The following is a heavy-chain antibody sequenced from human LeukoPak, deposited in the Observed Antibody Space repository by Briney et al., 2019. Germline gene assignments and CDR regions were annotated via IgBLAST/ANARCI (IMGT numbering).Heavy chain of an antibody. CDR3: ARAPERWYSYGSYTYYYMDV. V-gene: IGHV4-59*01. Sequence: SETLSLTCTVSGGSISSYYWNWIRQPPGKGLEWIGSISYSGSTKYNPSLESRVTISVDTSKNQISLKLSSVTAADTTVYYCARAPERWYSYGSYTYYYMDVWGKGTTVTISS. CDR1: GGSISSYY. CDR2: ISYSGST. J-gene: IGHJ6*03. D-gene: IGHD5-18*01.